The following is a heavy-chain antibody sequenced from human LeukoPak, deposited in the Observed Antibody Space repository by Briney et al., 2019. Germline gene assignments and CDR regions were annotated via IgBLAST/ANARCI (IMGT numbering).Heavy chain of an antibody. D-gene: IGHD3-9*01. Sequence: GGSLRLSCAASGFTFSDYYMSWIRQAPGKGLEWVSYISSSGSTIYYADSVKGRFTISRDNAKNSLCLQMNSLRAEDTAVYYCARSRPLYDILTGYRLGHFDYWGQGTLVTVSS. V-gene: IGHV3-11*04. CDR1: GFTFSDYY. CDR3: ARSRPLYDILTGYRLGHFDY. CDR2: ISSSGSTI. J-gene: IGHJ4*02.